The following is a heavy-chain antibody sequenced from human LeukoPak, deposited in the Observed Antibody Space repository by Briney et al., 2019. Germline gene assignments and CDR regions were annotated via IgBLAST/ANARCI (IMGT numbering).Heavy chain of an antibody. Sequence: ASVKASCKASGYTFTDYYLHWVRQAPGQWLEWMGWINPNSGGTNYAQKFQGRVTMTRDTSISTAYMELSRLRSDDTAVYYCAKNTAMFNYWGQGTLVTVSS. CDR1: GYTFTDYY. CDR3: AKNTAMFNY. J-gene: IGHJ4*02. D-gene: IGHD5-18*01. CDR2: INPNSGGT. V-gene: IGHV1-2*02.